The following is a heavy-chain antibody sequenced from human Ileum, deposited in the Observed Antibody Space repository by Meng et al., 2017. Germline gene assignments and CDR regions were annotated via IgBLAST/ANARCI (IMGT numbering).Heavy chain of an antibody. CDR2: INHNGNT. CDR3: ASARYDN. J-gene: IGHJ4*02. CDR1: GGSFSANY. Sequence: QVQLQQWGAGLLKPSETLSLTCVVYGGSFSANYWTWIRQPPGKGLEWIGEINHNGNTNYKPSLKGRVTISVDTSKKQFSLRLTSVTAADTAVYYCASARYDNWGQGTLVTVSS. V-gene: IGHV4-34*01.